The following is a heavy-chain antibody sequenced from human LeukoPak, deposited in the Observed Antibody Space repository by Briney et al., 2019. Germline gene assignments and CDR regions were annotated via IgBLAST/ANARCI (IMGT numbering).Heavy chain of an antibody. J-gene: IGHJ6*02. Sequence: ASVKVSCKASGYTFTSYYIHWVRQAPGQGLEWMGVINVSGGGTTYAQRFQGRVTMTRDTSTSTVYMELSSLRSDDTAVYYCARDVYGLDVWGQGTTVTVSS. CDR3: ARDVYGLDV. CDR2: INVSGGGT. V-gene: IGHV1-46*01. CDR1: GYTFTSYY.